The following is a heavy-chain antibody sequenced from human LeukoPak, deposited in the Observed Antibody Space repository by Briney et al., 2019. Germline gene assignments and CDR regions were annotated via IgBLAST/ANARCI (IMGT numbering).Heavy chain of an antibody. J-gene: IGHJ5*02. CDR1: GYTFARYY. Sequence: GASVKVSCKASGYTFARYYIHWVRQAPGQGLEWMGIINPSGGSTRYAQKFQGRVTMTRDTSTSTVYMELSSLRSDDTAVYYCARRGYYDSSGSFDPWGQGTLVTVSS. CDR3: ARRGYYDSSGSFDP. D-gene: IGHD3-22*01. CDR2: INPSGGST. V-gene: IGHV1-46*01.